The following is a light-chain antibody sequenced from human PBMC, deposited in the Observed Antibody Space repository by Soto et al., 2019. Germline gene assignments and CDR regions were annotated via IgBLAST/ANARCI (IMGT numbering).Light chain of an antibody. CDR1: QSISDW. CDR3: LQYDSLWTFGERHDSLWT. J-gene: IGKJ1*01. Sequence: DIQMTQSPSTLSASVGDRVTITCRASQSISDWLAWYQQKPGKAPKLLIYKASSLESGVPSRFSGSGSGTEFTLTISSLQPDDFATYYRLQYDSLWTFGERHDSLWTFGQGTKVE. CDR2: KAS. V-gene: IGKV1-5*03.